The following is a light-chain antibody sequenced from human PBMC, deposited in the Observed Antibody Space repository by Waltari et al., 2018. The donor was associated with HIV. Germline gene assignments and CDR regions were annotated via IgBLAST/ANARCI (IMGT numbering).Light chain of an antibody. CDR1: SSDIGDYKY. V-gene: IGLV2-8*01. CDR3: SSYAGSDNYVV. J-gene: IGLJ2*01. CDR2: EVS. Sequence: QSALTQPPSASGSPGQSVTISCTGTSSDIGDYKYVSWYQQHPGKAPKLMIYEVSQRPSGVPDRFSGSKSGNTASLTVSGLQAEDEAYYYCSSYAGSDNYVVFGGETKLTVL.